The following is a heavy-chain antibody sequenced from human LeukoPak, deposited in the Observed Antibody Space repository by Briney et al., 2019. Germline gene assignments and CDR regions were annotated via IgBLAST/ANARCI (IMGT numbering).Heavy chain of an antibody. Sequence: GGSLRLSCAASGFTFSSYAMHWVRQAPGKGLEWVAVISYDGSNKYYADSVKGRSTISRDNSKNTLYLQMNGLRAEDTAVYYCARARAFDYWGQGTLVTVSS. V-gene: IGHV3-30*04. CDR1: GFTFSSYA. CDR2: ISYDGSNK. CDR3: ARARAFDY. J-gene: IGHJ4*02.